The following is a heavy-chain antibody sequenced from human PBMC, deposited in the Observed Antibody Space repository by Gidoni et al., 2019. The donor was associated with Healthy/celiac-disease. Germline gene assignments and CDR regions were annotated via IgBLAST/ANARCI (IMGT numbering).Heavy chain of an antibody. Sequence: EVQLLESGGGLVQPGGSLRLSCAASGFTFSSYAISWVRQAPGKGLEWVSAISGSGGSTYYADSVKGRFTISRDNSKNTLYLQMNSLRAEDTAVYYCAKVTYYYGSGTVRRGYYFDYWGQGTLVTVSS. V-gene: IGHV3-23*01. CDR2: ISGSGGST. D-gene: IGHD3-10*01. CDR3: AKVTYYYGSGTVRRGYYFDY. CDR1: GFTFSSYA. J-gene: IGHJ4*02.